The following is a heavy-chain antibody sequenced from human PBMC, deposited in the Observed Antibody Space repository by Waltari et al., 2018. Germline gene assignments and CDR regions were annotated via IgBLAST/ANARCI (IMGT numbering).Heavy chain of an antibody. D-gene: IGHD5-18*01. CDR3: ARDKGHLRGYNQVDYFDY. Sequence: QVQLVESGGGVVQPGRSLRLSCAASGFTFSSYAMNWVRQAPVKGLEWVAVISYDGSNNYYADSVKGRFTISRDNSKNTLYLQMNSLRSEDTAVYYCARDKGHLRGYNQVDYFDYWGQGTLVTVSS. V-gene: IGHV3-30-3*01. CDR1: GFTFSSYA. J-gene: IGHJ4*02. CDR2: ISYDGSNN.